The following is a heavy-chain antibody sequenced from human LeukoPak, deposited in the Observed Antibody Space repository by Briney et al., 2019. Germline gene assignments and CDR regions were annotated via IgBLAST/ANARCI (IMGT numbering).Heavy chain of an antibody. CDR1: GGSFSGYY. CDR2: INHSGST. D-gene: IGHD3-3*01. Sequence: SETLSLTCAVYGGSFSGYYWSWIRQPPGKGLEWIGEINHSGSTNYNPSLKSRVTISVDTSKNQFSLKLSSVTAADTAVYYCARLRSGYYEYYFDYWGQGTLVTVSS. J-gene: IGHJ4*02. CDR3: ARLRSGYYEYYFDY. V-gene: IGHV4-34*01.